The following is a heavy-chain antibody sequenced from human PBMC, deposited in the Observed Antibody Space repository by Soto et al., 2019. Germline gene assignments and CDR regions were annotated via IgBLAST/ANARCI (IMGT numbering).Heavy chain of an antibody. CDR2: ISAYNGNT. Sequence: ASVKVSCKASGYTLTSYGISWVRQAPGQGLEWMGWISAYNGNTNYAQKLQGRVTMTTDTSTSTAYMELRSLRSDDTAVYYCARGEREEPSDFWSGYYLNFDYWGQGTLVTVSS. J-gene: IGHJ4*02. CDR3: ARGEREEPSDFWSGYYLNFDY. CDR1: GYTLTSYG. D-gene: IGHD3-3*01. V-gene: IGHV1-18*01.